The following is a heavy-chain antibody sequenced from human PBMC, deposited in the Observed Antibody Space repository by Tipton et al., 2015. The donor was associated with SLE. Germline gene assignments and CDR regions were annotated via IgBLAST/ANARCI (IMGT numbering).Heavy chain of an antibody. V-gene: IGHV4-59*01. CDR1: GGSIGYNY. CDR3: ARALCTYGVFCEDYFDF. CDR2: VFYSGAT. Sequence: TLSLTCSVSGGSIGYNYWNWIRQPPGKGLEWIGYVFYSGATSYNPSLKSRVTMSVDTAKNQFSLSLTSVTAADTAVYYCARALCTYGVFCEDYFDFWGLGTLVTVSS. J-gene: IGHJ4*02. D-gene: IGHD2-8*01.